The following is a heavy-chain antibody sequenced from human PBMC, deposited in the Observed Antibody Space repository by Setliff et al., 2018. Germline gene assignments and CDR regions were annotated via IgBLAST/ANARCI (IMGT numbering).Heavy chain of an antibody. Sequence: GGSLRLSCAASGFTFSDYAMNWVRQAPGKGLEWVSYISQSSDTIYYADSVKGRFTISRDNAKSSLYLQMNSLRAEDTAVYYCVRDLHWGFDYWGLGTLVTVSS. V-gene: IGHV3-48*01. D-gene: IGHD7-27*01. J-gene: IGHJ4*02. CDR3: VRDLHWGFDY. CDR2: ISQSSDTI. CDR1: GFTFSDYA.